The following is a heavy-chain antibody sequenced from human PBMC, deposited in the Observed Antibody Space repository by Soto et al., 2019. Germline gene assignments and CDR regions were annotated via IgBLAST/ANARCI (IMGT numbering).Heavy chain of an antibody. CDR3: AKAKKMATIPRSAFDI. Sequence: PGGSLRLSCAASGFTFDDYAMHWVRQAPGKGLEWVSGISWNSGSIGYADSVKGRFTISRDNAKNSLYLKMNSLRAEDTALYYCAKAKKMATIPRSAFDIWGQGTMVTVSS. J-gene: IGHJ3*02. D-gene: IGHD5-12*01. V-gene: IGHV3-9*01. CDR2: ISWNSGSI. CDR1: GFTFDDYA.